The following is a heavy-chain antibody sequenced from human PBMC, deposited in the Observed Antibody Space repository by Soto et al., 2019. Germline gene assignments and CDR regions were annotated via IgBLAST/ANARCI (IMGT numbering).Heavy chain of an antibody. J-gene: IGHJ4*02. CDR2: IYYSGST. D-gene: IGHD6-13*01. V-gene: IGHV4-39*01. Sequence: QLQLQESGPGLVKPSEILSLTCTVSGGSISSSSYYWGWIRQPPGKGLEWIGSIYYSGSTYYNPSLKSRVTISVDTSKNQFSLMLTSVTAADTTVYYCARHPNPAAAFHYWGQGILVTVSS. CDR1: GGSISSSSYY. CDR3: ARHPNPAAAFHY.